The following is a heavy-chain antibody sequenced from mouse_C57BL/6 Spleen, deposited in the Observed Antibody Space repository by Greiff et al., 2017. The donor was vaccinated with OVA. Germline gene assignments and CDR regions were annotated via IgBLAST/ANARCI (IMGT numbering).Heavy chain of an antibody. V-gene: IGHV1-15*01. Sequence: QVQLQQSGAELVRPGASVTLSCKASGYTFTDYEMHWVKQTPVHGLEWIGAIDPETGGTAYNQKFKGKAILTADKSSSTDYMELRSLTSEDAAVYYCTRWGDYSNYGAMDYWGQGTSVTVSS. CDR1: GYTFTDYE. CDR3: TRWGDYSNYGAMDY. CDR2: IDPETGGT. D-gene: IGHD2-5*01. J-gene: IGHJ4*01.